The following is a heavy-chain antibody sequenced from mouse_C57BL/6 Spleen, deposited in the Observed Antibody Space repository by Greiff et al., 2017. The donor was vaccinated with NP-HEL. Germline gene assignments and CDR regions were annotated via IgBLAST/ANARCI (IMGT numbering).Heavy chain of an antibody. CDR3: ARSRVYDGYPFYAMDY. V-gene: IGHV1-26*01. J-gene: IGHJ4*01. D-gene: IGHD2-3*01. Sequence: EVQLQQSGPELVKPGASVKISCKASGYTFTDYYMNWVKQSHGKSLEWIGDINPNNGGTSYNQKFKGKATLTVDKSSSTAYMELRSLTSEDSAVYYCARSRVYDGYPFYAMDYWGQGTSVTVSS. CDR2: INPNNGGT. CDR1: GYTFTDYY.